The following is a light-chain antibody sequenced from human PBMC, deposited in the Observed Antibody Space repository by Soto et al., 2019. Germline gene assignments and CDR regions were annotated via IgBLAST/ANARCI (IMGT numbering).Light chain of an antibody. CDR1: QSVSIN. CDR3: HQYGISP. V-gene: IGKV3-20*01. J-gene: IGKJ4*01. CDR2: GAS. Sequence: EIVLRQSPATLSVSPGERATLSCRASQSVSINLAWYQQKPGQAPRLLIYGASSRATGIPDRFSGSGSGTEFTLTISRLEPEDFAVYYCHQYGISPFGGGTKVDI.